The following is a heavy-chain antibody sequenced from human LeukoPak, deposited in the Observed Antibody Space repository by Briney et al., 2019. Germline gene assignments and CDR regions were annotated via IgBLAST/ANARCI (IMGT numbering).Heavy chain of an antibody. D-gene: IGHD6-6*01. CDR3: ATERSRYFDS. V-gene: IGHV3-30*02. CDR2: IPYDGSNK. J-gene: IGHJ4*02. Sequence: GGSLRLSCAASGFTFSSFGMHWVRQAPGKGLEWVAFIPYDGSNKYYADSVKGRFTISRDNSKNTLYLQMNSLRPEDTAVYYCATERSRYFDSWGQGIVVTVSS. CDR1: GFTFSSFG.